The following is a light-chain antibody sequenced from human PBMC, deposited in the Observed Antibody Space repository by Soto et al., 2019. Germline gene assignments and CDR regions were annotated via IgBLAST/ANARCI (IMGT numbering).Light chain of an antibody. V-gene: IGKV3-11*01. J-gene: IGKJ4*01. CDR3: QQRSNWPRLT. CDR2: DAS. Sequence: EIVLTQSPATLSLSPGERATLSFRASQRVSSYLAWYQQKPGQAPRLLNYDASNRATGIPARFNGSGSGTDFTLTTSSLEPEDFAVYYCQQRSNWPRLTFGGGTKVDIK. CDR1: QRVSSY.